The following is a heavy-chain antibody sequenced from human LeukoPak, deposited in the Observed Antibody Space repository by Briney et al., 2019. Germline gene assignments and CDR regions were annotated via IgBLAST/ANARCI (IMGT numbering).Heavy chain of an antibody. V-gene: IGHV3-66*01. J-gene: IGHJ4*02. Sequence: PAGSLRLSCAASGFTVSANYMSWVRQPPGKGLEWVSVICTGGNTYYADSVEGRFTISRDTSKNTLDLQMNSLRAEDTAVYYCVREEGYSSAWLDYWGQGTLVTVSS. D-gene: IGHD6-19*01. CDR2: ICTGGNT. CDR1: GFTVSANY. CDR3: VREEGYSSAWLDY.